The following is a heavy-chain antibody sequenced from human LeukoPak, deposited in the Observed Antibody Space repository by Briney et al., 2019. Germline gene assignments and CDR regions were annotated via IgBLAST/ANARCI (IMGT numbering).Heavy chain of an antibody. CDR3: ARSPTTDYFDY. CDR1: GGSISSYY. V-gene: IGHV4-59*01. CDR2: IYYSGST. D-gene: IGHD5-12*01. Sequence: SETLSLTSTVSGGSISSYYWSWIRQPPGKGLEWIGYIYYSGSTNYNPSLKSRVTISVDTSKNQFSLKLSSVTAADTAVYYCARSPTTDYFDYWGQGTLVTVSS. J-gene: IGHJ4*02.